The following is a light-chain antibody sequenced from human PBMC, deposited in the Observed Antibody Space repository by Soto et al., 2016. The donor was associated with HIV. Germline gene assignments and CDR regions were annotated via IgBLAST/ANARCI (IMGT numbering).Light chain of an antibody. V-gene: IGLV3-21*03. CDR1: RVGGKS. CDR2: ADS. J-gene: IGLJ2*01. CDR3: QVWDGSSRHWV. Sequence: SYELTQPPSVSAAPRKTASITCGGNRVGGKSVHWYQQKPGQAPVMVLFADSDRPSGIPERFSGSNSENTATLTISRVEAGDEADYYCQVWDGSSRHWVFGGGTKLTVL.